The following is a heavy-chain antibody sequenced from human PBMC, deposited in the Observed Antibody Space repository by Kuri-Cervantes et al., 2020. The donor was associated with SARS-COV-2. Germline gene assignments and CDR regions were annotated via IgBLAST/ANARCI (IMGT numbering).Heavy chain of an antibody. CDR3: ATAKGTVDDFWSGYYRGYYFDY. D-gene: IGHD3-3*01. CDR1: GFTFSSYS. V-gene: IGHV3-23*01. J-gene: IGHJ4*02. CDR2: ISGSGGST. Sequence: LSLTCAASGFTFSSYSMNWVRQAPGKGLEWVSAISGSGGSTYYADSVKGRFTISRDNSKNTLYLQMNSLRAEDTAVYYCATAKGTVDDFWSGYYRGYYFDYWGQGTLVTVSS.